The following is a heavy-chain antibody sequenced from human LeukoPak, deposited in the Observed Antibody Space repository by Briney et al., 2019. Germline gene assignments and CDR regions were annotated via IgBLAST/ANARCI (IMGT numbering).Heavy chain of an antibody. CDR2: IHHRGST. CDR1: GGPFTDYY. Sequence: PSETLSLTCAVYGGPFTDYYWSWIRQPPGKGLEWIGEIHHRGSTNYNPSLKSRVTLSVDTSKKQLSLKLTSVTAADTAVYFCARHRHDYIWGSHRPFDFWGQGTLVTVSS. V-gene: IGHV4-34*01. J-gene: IGHJ4*02. D-gene: IGHD3-16*02. CDR3: ARHRHDYIWGSHRPFDF.